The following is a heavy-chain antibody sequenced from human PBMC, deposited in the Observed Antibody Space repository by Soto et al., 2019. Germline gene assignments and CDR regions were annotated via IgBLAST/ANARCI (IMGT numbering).Heavy chain of an antibody. D-gene: IGHD6-13*01. Sequence: ASVKVSCKASGYTFTSYAMHWVRQAPGQRLEWMGWINAGNGNTKYSQKFQGRVTITRDTSASTAYMELSSLRSEDTAVYYCARGIAEAGNLDYWGQGTLVTVSS. CDR2: INAGNGNT. CDR3: ARGIAEAGNLDY. V-gene: IGHV1-3*01. CDR1: GYTFTSYA. J-gene: IGHJ4*02.